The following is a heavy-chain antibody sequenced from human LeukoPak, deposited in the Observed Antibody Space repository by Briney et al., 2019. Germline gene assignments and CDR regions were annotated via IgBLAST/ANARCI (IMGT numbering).Heavy chain of an antibody. D-gene: IGHD6-13*01. Sequence: SETLSLTCRFSGGSISYRYWSWIRQTPGKGLEWIGYIYYSGGTKYNPSLESRVTISVDTSKSQFSLKLTSVTAADTAVYYCASCSIAAADSHYFDSWGQGTLVTVSS. CDR3: ASCSIAAADSHYFDS. CDR2: IYYSGGT. CDR1: GGSISYRY. J-gene: IGHJ4*02. V-gene: IGHV4-59*08.